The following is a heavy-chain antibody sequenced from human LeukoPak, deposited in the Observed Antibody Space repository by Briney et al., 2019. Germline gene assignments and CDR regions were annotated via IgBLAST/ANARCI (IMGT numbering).Heavy chain of an antibody. CDR1: GYTFTGYY. V-gene: IGHV1-2*02. CDR3: ARGHSDIWYSLGH. J-gene: IGHJ4*02. CDR2: INPNSGGR. D-gene: IGHD1-26*01. Sequence: ASVKVSCKTSGYTFTGYYIHWVRQASGQGFEWVAWINPNSGGRKYSQQFQGRVTLTRDTSISTVYMELSRLTSDDTAVYYCARGHSDIWYSLGHWGQGTLVTVSA.